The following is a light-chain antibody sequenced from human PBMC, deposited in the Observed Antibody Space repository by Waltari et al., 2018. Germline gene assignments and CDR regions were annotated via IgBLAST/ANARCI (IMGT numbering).Light chain of an antibody. V-gene: IGLV1-47*01. CDR3: AGWDDSLTGVV. Sequence: QSVLTQPPSLSGTPGQRVTISCSGSSSNIGTTYVFWYQQLPGRAPKLLIYLDDHRPSGVPDRFSASKSGSSASLTISGLRPEDEADYHCAGWDDSLTGVVFGGGTKLTV. CDR1: SSNIGTTY. J-gene: IGLJ2*01. CDR2: LDD.